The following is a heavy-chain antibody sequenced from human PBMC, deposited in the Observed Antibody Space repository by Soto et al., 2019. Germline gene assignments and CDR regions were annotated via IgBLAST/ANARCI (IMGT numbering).Heavy chain of an antibody. V-gene: IGHV1-69*01. J-gene: IGHJ2*01. CDR3: VRERRQDRYFDI. CDR2: IIPIFGTP. CDR1: GGTFSSYA. Sequence: QLQLVQSGAEVKKPGSSVKVSCKASGGTFSSYAISWVRQAPGQGLEWMGDIIPIFGTPFYAQKFHGRLTIRADESTATASMELGSLRAADTAVYYCVRERRQDRYFDIWGRGTLVTVSS.